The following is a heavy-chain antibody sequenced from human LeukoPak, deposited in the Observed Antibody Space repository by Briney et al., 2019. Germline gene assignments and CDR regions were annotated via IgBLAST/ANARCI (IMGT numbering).Heavy chain of an antibody. CDR1: GGSISSSSYY. J-gene: IGHJ3*02. Sequence: SETLSLTCTVSGGSISSSSYYWGWIRQAPGKGLEWIGSFEYGGSTYYNPSLKSRVTISVDKSKNQFSLKLSSVTAADTAVYYCARVHQDPNYYDSRPDAFDIWGQGTMVTVSS. CDR2: FEYGGST. V-gene: IGHV4-39*07. CDR3: ARVHQDPNYYDSRPDAFDI. D-gene: IGHD3-22*01.